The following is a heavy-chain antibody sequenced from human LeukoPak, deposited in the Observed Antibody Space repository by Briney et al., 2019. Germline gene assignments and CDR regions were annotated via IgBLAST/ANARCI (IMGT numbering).Heavy chain of an antibody. J-gene: IGHJ3*02. D-gene: IGHD6-13*01. V-gene: IGHV3-48*03. CDR1: GFTFSSYE. Sequence: PGGSLRLSCAASGFTFSSYEMNWVRQAPGKGLEWVSYISGSGSTIYYGDSLKGRFTISRDNANNSLYLQMNSLRAEDTAVYYCARPDEQQLVRDAFDIWGQGTMVTVSS. CDR2: ISGSGSTI. CDR3: ARPDEQQLVRDAFDI.